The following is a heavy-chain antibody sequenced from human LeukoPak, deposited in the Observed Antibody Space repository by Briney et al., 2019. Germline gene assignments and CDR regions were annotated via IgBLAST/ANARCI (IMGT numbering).Heavy chain of an antibody. Sequence: PSETLSLTCTVSGGSISSYYWSWIRQPAGKGLEWIGRIYTSGSTNYNPSLKSRVTMSVDTSKNQFSLKLSSVTAADTAMYYCARGTLYSGWSYYFDYWGQGSQVTVSS. D-gene: IGHD6-19*01. J-gene: IGHJ4*02. CDR2: IYTSGST. CDR3: ARGTLYSGWSYYFDY. V-gene: IGHV4-4*07. CDR1: GGSISSYY.